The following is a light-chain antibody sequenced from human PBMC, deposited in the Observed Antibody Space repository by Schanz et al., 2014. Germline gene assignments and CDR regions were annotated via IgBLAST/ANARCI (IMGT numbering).Light chain of an antibody. CDR3: QHYVSSPG. J-gene: IGKJ4*02. V-gene: IGKV3D-20*01. CDR2: DTS. CDR1: QNVKSTY. Sequence: EIVLTQSPGTLSLSPGERATLSCGASQNVKSTYLAWYQQKPGLAPRLLIFDTSTRATGIPDRFSGSGSGTDFTLTISSLEPEDFAAYYCQHYVSSPGFGGGTKVEIK.